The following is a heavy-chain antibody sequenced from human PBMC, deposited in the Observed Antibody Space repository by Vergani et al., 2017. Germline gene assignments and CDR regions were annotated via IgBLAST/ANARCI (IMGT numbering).Heavy chain of an antibody. D-gene: IGHD3-22*01. CDR2: IDYSGST. J-gene: IGHJ4*02. Sequence: QVQLQESVPGLVTPSETLSLTCTVSGGSISSYYWSWIRQPPGKGLEWIGAIDYSGSTNYNPTLKSRFTISVDTSKNQFSLKLSSVTAADTAVYYCARETYYYDSSGYYRFDYWGQGTLVTVSS. V-gene: IGHV4-59*01. CDR1: GGSISSYY. CDR3: ARETYYYDSSGYYRFDY.